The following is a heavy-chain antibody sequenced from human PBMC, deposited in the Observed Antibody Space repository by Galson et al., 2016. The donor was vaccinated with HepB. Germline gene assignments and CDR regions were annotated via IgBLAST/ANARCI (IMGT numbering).Heavy chain of an antibody. V-gene: IGHV1-18*01. CDR2: ISAYNGDT. Sequence: SGYTFTNYGISWVRQAPGQGLEWMGWISAYNGDTSYAQKLQGRVTMTTDTSTSTAYMELRSLRSVDTAVYYCARVSFRTLGYWGQGTLVTVSS. CDR1: GYTFTNYG. J-gene: IGHJ4*02. CDR3: ARVSFRTLGY.